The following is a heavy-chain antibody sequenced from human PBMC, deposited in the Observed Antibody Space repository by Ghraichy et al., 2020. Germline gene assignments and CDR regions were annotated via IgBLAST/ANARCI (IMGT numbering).Heavy chain of an antibody. CDR3: ARGRYCGGGACYPRPSSFDY. V-gene: IGHV4-34*01. J-gene: IGHJ4*02. Sequence: SQTHSLTCSVYGGSIGGYYWSWIRHSPGQGLEWIGEINYVGVTIYNPSLESRVTISLDTYNNQFSLSLASVTAADTALYFCARGRYCGGGACYPRPSSFDYWGQGIPVTVSS. CDR2: INYVGVT. CDR1: GGSIGGYY. D-gene: IGHD2-15*01.